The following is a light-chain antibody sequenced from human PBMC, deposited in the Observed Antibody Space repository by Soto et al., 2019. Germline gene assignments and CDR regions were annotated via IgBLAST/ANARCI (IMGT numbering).Light chain of an antibody. Sequence: DIQMTQSPSTLSASVGDRVTITCRARQRISTWLAWYQQKPGKAPKLLIYKASSLEGGVPSRFSGSGSGTEFNITISSLQPDDFATYYCQQYNTYPLTFGGGTTVDIK. CDR2: KAS. J-gene: IGKJ4*01. V-gene: IGKV1-5*03. CDR1: QRISTW. CDR3: QQYNTYPLT.